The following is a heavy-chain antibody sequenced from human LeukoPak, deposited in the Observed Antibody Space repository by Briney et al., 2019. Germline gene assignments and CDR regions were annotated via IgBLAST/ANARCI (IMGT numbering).Heavy chain of an antibody. CDR3: VREKSGGTYDY. V-gene: IGHV1-46*01. CDR1: GYTFTAYY. CDR2: IRPGDTRT. J-gene: IGHJ4*02. D-gene: IGHD3-16*01. Sequence: GASVTVSCTASGYTFTAYYIQWVRQAPGQGREWMGTIRPGDTRTTYAQKFQGRVTMTWDMSTTTGYMELSSLRSEDTAVYYCVREKSGGTYDYWGQGTLVTVSS.